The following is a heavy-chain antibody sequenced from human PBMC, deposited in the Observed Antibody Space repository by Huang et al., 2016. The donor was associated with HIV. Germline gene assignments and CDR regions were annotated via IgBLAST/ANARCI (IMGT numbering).Heavy chain of an antibody. CDR3: ARVGIAVAYFDY. Sequence: QVQLQESGPGLVQPSETLSLTCTVSGGSISRHYWSWIRQPPGKGLEWIGNIYYSGSTNYNPSLKSRVTIALDTSKNQFSLKLTSVTAADTAVYYCARVGIAVAYFDYWGQGTLVTVSS. J-gene: IGHJ4*02. V-gene: IGHV4-59*11. CDR1: GGSISRHY. D-gene: IGHD6-19*01. CDR2: IYYSGST.